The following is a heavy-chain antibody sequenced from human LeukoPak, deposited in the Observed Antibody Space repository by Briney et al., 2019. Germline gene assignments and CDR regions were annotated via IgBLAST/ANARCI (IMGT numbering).Heavy chain of an antibody. CDR1: GFTLSSYA. J-gene: IGHJ4*02. CDR3: ARHRRQAAAGVYYYSDY. V-gene: IGHV3-30-3*01. Sequence: PGRSLRLSCAASGFTLSSYAMSWVRQAPGKGLEWVAVISYDGSNKYYADSVKGRFTISRDNSKNTLYLQMNSLRAEDTAVYYCARHRRQAAAGVYYYSDYWAQAPLVTVSS. CDR2: ISYDGSNK. D-gene: IGHD6-13*01.